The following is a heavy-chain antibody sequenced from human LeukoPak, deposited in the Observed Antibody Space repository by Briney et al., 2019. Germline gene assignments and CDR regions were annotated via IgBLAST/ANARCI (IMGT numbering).Heavy chain of an antibody. V-gene: IGHV3-73*01. CDR1: GFTFSGSA. CDR2: IRSKANSYAT. J-gene: IGHJ4*02. D-gene: IGHD6-19*01. Sequence: GGSLRLSCAASGFTFSGSAMHRVRQASGKGLEWVGRIRSKANSYATAYAASVKGRFTISRDDSKNTAYLQMNSLKTEDTAVYYCTGSSGWSYWGQGTLVTAPS. CDR3: TGSSGWSY.